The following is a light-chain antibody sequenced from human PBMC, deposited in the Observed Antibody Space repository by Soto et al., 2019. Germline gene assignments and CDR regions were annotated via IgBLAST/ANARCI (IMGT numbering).Light chain of an antibody. CDR3: AAWDDSLNGPV. J-gene: IGLJ2*01. CDR1: SSNIGSNT. CDR2: SNN. V-gene: IGLV1-44*01. Sequence: QSVLTQPPSASGTPGQRVTISCSGSSSNIGSNTVNWYQQLPGAAPNLLIYSNNQRPSGVPDRFSGSKSGTSASLAISGLQYEDEADYYCAAWDDSLNGPVFGGGTQLTVL.